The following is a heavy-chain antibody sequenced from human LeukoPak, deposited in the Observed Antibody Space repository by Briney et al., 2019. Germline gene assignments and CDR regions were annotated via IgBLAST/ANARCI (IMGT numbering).Heavy chain of an antibody. D-gene: IGHD4-17*01. CDR2: IYYSGSP. V-gene: IGHV4-59*01. CDR3: TRTSASTAIDY. J-gene: IGHJ4*02. Sequence: SETLSLTCTVSGGSISNYYWSWIRQPPGKRLEWIGYIYYSGSPTYSPSLKSRVTMPLDTSRNQFSLKLSSVTAADTAVYYCTRTSASTAIDYWGPGTLVTVSS. CDR1: GGSISNYY.